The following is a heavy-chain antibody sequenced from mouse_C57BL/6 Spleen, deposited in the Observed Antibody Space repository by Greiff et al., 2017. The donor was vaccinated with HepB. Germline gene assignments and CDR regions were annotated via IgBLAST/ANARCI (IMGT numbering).Heavy chain of an antibody. Sequence: QVHVKQPGAELVMPGASVKLSCKASGYTFTSYWMHWVKQRPGQGLEWIGEIDPSDSYTNYNQKFKGKSTLTVDKSSSTAYMQLSSLTSEDSAVYYCARGTYYSNYDWYFDVWGTGTTVTVSS. D-gene: IGHD2-5*01. J-gene: IGHJ1*03. CDR3: ARGTYYSNYDWYFDV. CDR2: IDPSDSYT. V-gene: IGHV1-69*01. CDR1: GYTFTSYW.